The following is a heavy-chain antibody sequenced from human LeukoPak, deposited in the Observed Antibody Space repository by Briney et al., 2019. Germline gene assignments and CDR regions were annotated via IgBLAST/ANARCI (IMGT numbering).Heavy chain of an antibody. D-gene: IGHD2-15*01. CDR3: ARPIHPVRNSGPFDY. V-gene: IGHV3-7*03. CDR1: GFTFSNYW. CDR2: IKQDGSEK. Sequence: GGSLRLSCAASGFTFSNYWMSWVRQAPGKGLEWVANIKQDGSEKYYLDSVKGRFTISRDNAKNSLYLQMTSLRSEDTAVYYCARPIHPVRNSGPFDYWGRGTLVTVSS. J-gene: IGHJ4*02.